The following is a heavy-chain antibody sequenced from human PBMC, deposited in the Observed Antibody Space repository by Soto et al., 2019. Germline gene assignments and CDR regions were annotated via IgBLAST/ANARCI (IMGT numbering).Heavy chain of an antibody. Sequence: PGGSLRLSCAASGFTFSSYIMNWVRQAPGKGLEWVSYISSSSNKYYADSVKGRFTISRDNSKNTLYLQMNSLRAEDTAVYYCAKDLGSVGYCSGGSCSYAFDIWGQGTMVTVSS. CDR2: ISSSSNK. CDR3: AKDLGSVGYCSGGSCSYAFDI. J-gene: IGHJ3*02. CDR1: GFTFSSYI. D-gene: IGHD2-15*01. V-gene: IGHV3-48*01.